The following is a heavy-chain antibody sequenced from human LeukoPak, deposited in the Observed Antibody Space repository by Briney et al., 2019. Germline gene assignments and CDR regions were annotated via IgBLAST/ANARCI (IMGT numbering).Heavy chain of an antibody. CDR3: ARVGGYGSHSLATFDY. D-gene: IGHD5-12*01. CDR2: INDSGST. CDR1: GRSFSGYY. V-gene: IGHV4-34*01. J-gene: IGHJ4*02. Sequence: SETLSLTCAVHGRSFSGYYWSWIRQPPGKGLEWLGEINDSGSTNYDPSLKSRVTISVDTSKNQFSLKMSSVTAADTAVYYGARVGGYGSHSLATFDYWGQGTLVTVSS.